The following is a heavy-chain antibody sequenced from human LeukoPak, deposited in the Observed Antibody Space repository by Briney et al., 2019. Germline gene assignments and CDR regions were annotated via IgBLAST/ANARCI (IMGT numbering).Heavy chain of an antibody. CDR3: ARGRGSLGWFDP. CDR1: GYTFTSYD. D-gene: IGHD1-26*01. V-gene: IGHV1-8*01. Sequence: ASVTVSCKASGYTFTSYDINWVRQAPGQGLEWMGWMNPNSGNTGYAQKFQGRVTMTRNTSISTAYMELSSLRSEDTAVYYCARGRGSLGWFDPWGQGTLVTVSS. CDR2: MNPNSGNT. J-gene: IGHJ5*02.